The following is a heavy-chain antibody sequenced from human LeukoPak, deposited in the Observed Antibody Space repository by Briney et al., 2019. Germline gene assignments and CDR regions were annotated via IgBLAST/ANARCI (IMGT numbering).Heavy chain of an antibody. CDR2: INHSGST. V-gene: IGHV4-34*01. D-gene: IGHD1-14*01. CDR1: GGSFSGYY. J-gene: IGHJ5*02. Sequence: SETLSLTCAVYGGSFSGYYWSWIRQPPGKGLEWIGEINHSGSTNYNPSLKSRVTISVDTSKNQFSLKLSSVTAADTAVYYCARRQRGPANWFDPWGQGSLVTVS. CDR3: ARRQRGPANWFDP.